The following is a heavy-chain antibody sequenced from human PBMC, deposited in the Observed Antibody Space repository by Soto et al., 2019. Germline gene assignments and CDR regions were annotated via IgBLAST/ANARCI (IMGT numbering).Heavy chain of an antibody. Sequence: SDTLSLTCTVSGGSISSSSYYWGWIRQPPGKGLVWIGSIYYSGTTYYSPSLKSRVTISVDTSKNQFSLKLSSVTAADTAVYYCARHRGYYDILTGYYTELNFDYWGQGTLVTVSS. CDR1: GGSISSSSYY. V-gene: IGHV4-39*01. J-gene: IGHJ4*02. CDR3: ARHRGYYDILTGYYTELNFDY. CDR2: IYYSGTT. D-gene: IGHD3-9*01.